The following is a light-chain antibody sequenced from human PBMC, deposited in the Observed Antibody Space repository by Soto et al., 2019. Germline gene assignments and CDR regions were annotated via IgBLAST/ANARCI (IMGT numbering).Light chain of an antibody. CDR3: QQYNNWPYT. J-gene: IGKJ2*01. CDR1: QDVSSN. Sequence: EILLAQSPATLSLSPGERATLSCKASQDVSSNLVWYQQKPGQAPRLLIYGTSTRATGIPARFSGSGSGTEFTLTISSLQSEDFAVYYCQQYNNWPYTFGRGTKLEI. V-gene: IGKV3-15*01. CDR2: GTS.